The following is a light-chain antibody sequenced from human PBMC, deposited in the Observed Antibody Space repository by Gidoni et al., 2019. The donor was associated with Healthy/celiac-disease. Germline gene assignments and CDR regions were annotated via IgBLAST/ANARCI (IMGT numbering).Light chain of an antibody. CDR3: QQYNNWSGT. CDR1: QSVSSN. Sequence: DIVMTQSPATLSVSPGARATRSCRASQSVSSNLAGYQQKPGQAPRLLSYGASTRATGIPARFSGSGSGTEFTLTISSLQSEDFAVYYCQQYNNWSGTFGQGTKVEIK. V-gene: IGKV3-15*01. J-gene: IGKJ1*01. CDR2: GAS.